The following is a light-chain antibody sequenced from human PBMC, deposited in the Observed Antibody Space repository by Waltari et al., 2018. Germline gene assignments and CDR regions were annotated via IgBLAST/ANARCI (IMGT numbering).Light chain of an antibody. Sequence: DIQLTQSPSFLSASVGDRVTITCRASQGISSYLAWYQKKPGKAPKLLIYAASTLQSGVPSRFSGSGSWTEFTLTISSLQPEDFATYYCQQLNSYVFTFGPGTKVDIK. V-gene: IGKV1-9*01. CDR1: QGISSY. CDR3: QQLNSYVFT. CDR2: AAS. J-gene: IGKJ3*01.